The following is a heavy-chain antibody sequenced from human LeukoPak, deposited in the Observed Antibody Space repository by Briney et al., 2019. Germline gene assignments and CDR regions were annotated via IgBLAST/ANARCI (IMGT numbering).Heavy chain of an antibody. D-gene: IGHD3-16*02. CDR1: GFTFSSYE. Sequence: GGSLRLSCAASGFTFSSYEMNWVRQAPGKGLEWVSYISSSGSTIYYADSVKGRFTISRDNAKNSLYLQMNSLRAEDTAVYYCARWLGAIAWPYYFDYWGQGTLVTVSS. CDR3: ARWLGAIAWPYYFDY. CDR2: ISSSGSTI. J-gene: IGHJ4*02. V-gene: IGHV3-48*03.